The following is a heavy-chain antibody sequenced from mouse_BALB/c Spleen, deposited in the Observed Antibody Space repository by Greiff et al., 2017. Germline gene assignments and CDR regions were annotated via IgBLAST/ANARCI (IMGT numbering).Heavy chain of an antibody. CDR2: ISSGSSTI. D-gene: IGHD1-2*01. CDR3: ATLYGYYFDY. CDR1: GFTFSSFG. Sequence: EVKLMESGGGLVQPGGSRKLSCAASGFTFSSFGMHWVRQAPEKGLEWVAYISSGSSTIYYADTVKGRFTISRDNPKNTLFLQMTSLRSEDTAMYYCATLYGYYFDYGGQGTTLTVSS. V-gene: IGHV5-17*02. J-gene: IGHJ2*01.